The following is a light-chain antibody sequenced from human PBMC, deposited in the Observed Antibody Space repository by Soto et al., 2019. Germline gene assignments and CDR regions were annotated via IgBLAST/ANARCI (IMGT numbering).Light chain of an antibody. V-gene: IGLV2-23*02. CDR2: EVG. CDR1: SSDVGSYNL. J-gene: IGLJ2*01. Sequence: QSALTQPASVSRSPGQSITISCTGTSSDVGSYNLVSWYQQHPGKAPKLMIYEVGKRPSGVSYRFSGSKSGNTASLTISGLQAEDEADYYCCSSETGRTYVGCGGGTKVTVL. CDR3: CSSETGRTYVG.